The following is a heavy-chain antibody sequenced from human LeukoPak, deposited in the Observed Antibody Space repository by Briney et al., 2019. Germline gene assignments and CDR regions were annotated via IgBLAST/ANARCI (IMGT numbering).Heavy chain of an antibody. CDR1: GGSISSSSYY. CDR3: ARDIESSKDYYYYYMDV. CDR2: IYYSGST. D-gene: IGHD4-11*01. V-gene: IGHV4-39*07. Sequence: NPSETLSLTCTVSGGSISSSSYYWGWIRQPPGKGLEWIGSIYYSGSTYYNPSLKSRVTISVDTSKNQFSLKLSSVTAADTAVYYCARDIESSKDYYYYYMDVWGKGTTVTVSS. J-gene: IGHJ6*03.